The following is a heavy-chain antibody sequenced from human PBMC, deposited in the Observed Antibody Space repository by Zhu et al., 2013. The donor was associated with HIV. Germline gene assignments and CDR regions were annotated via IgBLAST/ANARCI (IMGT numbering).Heavy chain of an antibody. J-gene: IGHJ3*02. Sequence: QVQLLQSGPEVKKPGASVKVSCKTSGYMFTTYGISWVRQAPGQGLEWVGWINPDSGGTNYAKKFQGRVLMTRDTSISTAYMDLSRLRSDDTAVYYCARDLGVRGVLKNAFDIWGRGTVVTVSS. V-gene: IGHV1-2*02. CDR1: GYMFTTYG. CDR2: INPDSGGT. D-gene: IGHD3-10*01. CDR3: ARDLGVRGVLKNAFDI.